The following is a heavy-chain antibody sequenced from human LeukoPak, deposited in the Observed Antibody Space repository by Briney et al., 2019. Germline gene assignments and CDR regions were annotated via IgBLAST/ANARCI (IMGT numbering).Heavy chain of an antibody. CDR1: GFTFSNYW. J-gene: IGHJ6*02. Sequence: GGSLRPSCEASGFTFSNYWMSWVRQTPGKGPEWVANIKEDGSEKNYVDSVKGRFTLSRDNAKNSLYLQMNSLRAEDTAVYYCAKHDYGDPYYYYGMDVWGQGTTVTVSS. CDR3: AKHDYGDPYYYYGMDV. CDR2: IKEDGSEK. V-gene: IGHV3-7*01. D-gene: IGHD4-17*01.